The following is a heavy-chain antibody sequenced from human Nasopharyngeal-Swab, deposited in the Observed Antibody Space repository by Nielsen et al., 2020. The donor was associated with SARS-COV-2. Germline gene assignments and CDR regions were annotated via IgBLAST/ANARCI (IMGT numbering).Heavy chain of an antibody. V-gene: IGHV4-59*13. J-gene: IGHJ6*02. D-gene: IGHD3-9*01. CDR2: IYYSGST. CDR1: GGSISSYY. CDR3: ARVRASYYDILTGYPQYYYYGMDV. Sequence: SETLSLTCTVSGGSISSYYWSWIRQPPGKGLEWIGYIYYSGSTNYNPSLKSRVTISVDTSKTQFFLRLTSVAAADTAVYYCARVRASYYDILTGYPQYYYYGMDVWGQGTTVTVSS.